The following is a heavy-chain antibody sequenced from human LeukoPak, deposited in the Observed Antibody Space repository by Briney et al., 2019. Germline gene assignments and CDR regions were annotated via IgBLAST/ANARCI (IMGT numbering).Heavy chain of an antibody. V-gene: IGHV2-70*11. D-gene: IGHD3-10*01. J-gene: IGHJ4*02. CDR1: GGSISSGGYY. CDR2: IDWDDDR. Sequence: TLSLNCTVPGGSISSGGYYWSWIRQPPGKALEWLARIDWDDDRHYSTSLKTRLTISKDTSKNQVVLTMTNMDPVDTATYYCARMPTYYYGSGSSYIDYWGQGTLVTVSS. CDR3: ARMPTYYYGSGSSYIDY.